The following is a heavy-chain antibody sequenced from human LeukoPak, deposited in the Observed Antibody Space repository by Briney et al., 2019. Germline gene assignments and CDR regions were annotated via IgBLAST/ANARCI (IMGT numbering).Heavy chain of an antibody. D-gene: IGHD2-2*01. J-gene: IGHJ5*02. CDR1: GGSISSSSYY. V-gene: IGHV4-39*01. Sequence: SETLSLTCTVSGGSISSSSYYWGWIRQPPGKALEWIGSIYYSGSTYYNPSLKSRVTISVDTSKNQFSLKLSSVTAADTAVYYGVTLGYCSSTSCYANWFDPWGQGTLVTVSS. CDR3: VTLGYCSSTSCYANWFDP. CDR2: IYYSGST.